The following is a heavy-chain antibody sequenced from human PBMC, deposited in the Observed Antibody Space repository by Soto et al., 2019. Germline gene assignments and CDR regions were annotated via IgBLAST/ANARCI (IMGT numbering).Heavy chain of an antibody. Sequence: SVKVSCKASGGTLSSFINYPINWVRQAPGQGLEWMGGIVPNVGTVNYAQKFQGRVTITADKSTGTAYMELSSLRSEGTALYYCARRDTSGFLRYFDNWGQGTLVTVSS. V-gene: IGHV1-69*06. D-gene: IGHD3-3*01. J-gene: IGHJ4*02. CDR3: ARRDTSGFLRYFDN. CDR2: IVPNVGTV. CDR1: GGTLSSFINYP.